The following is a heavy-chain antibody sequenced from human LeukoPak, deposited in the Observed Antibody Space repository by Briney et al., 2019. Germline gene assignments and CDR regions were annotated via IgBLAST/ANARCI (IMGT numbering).Heavy chain of an antibody. V-gene: IGHV6-1*01. D-gene: IGHD6-25*01. CDR2: TYYRSKWYN. Sequence: PSQTLSLTCAISGDSVSSNSAAWNWIRQSPSRGLEWLGRTYYRSKWYNDYAVSVKSRITINPDTSKNQFSLQLDSVTPEDTAVYYCARAMRIAAAGTFYFDYWGRGTLVTVSS. CDR1: GDSVSSNSAA. CDR3: ARAMRIAAAGTFYFDY. J-gene: IGHJ4*02.